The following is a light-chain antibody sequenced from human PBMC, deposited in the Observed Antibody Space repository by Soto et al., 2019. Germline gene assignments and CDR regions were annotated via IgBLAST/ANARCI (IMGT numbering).Light chain of an antibody. CDR2: GAS. V-gene: IGKV3D-15*01. Sequence: EIVMTQSPVTLSVSPGERVTLSCRASQNVNINLAWYQQRPGQAPRVLIYGASNRASGIPDRFSGSGSGTDFTLTIISLEPDDFALNYCQQYMDWPPLTFCGGTRVEIK. J-gene: IGKJ4*01. CDR1: QNVNIN. CDR3: QQYMDWPPLT.